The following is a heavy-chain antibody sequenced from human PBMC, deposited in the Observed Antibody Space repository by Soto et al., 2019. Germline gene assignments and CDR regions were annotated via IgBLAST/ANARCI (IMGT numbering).Heavy chain of an antibody. J-gene: IGHJ5*02. D-gene: IGHD5-18*01. Sequence: SETLSLTCTVSGGYISNYYWSWIRQTQGRGLEWIGHIFYSGSTNYNPALKSRVTISVDTSKSQFSLKLSSVTAADTAVYYCAKDSGYNYGYFRWFDPWGQGTLVTVSS. CDR2: IFYSGST. CDR3: AKDSGYNYGYFRWFDP. CDR1: GGYISNYY. V-gene: IGHV4-59*01.